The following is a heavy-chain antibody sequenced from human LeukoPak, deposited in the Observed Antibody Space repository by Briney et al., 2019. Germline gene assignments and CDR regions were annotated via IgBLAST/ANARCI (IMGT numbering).Heavy chain of an antibody. J-gene: IGHJ4*02. CDR3: ARCHGGYGNDY. Sequence: SETLSLTCTVSGGSISSYYWSWIRQPPGPGLEWIGYIYYSESTNYNPSLKSRVTISVDASNNQFSLKLSSVTAADTAVYYCARCHGGYGNDYWGQGALVTVSS. CDR2: IYYSEST. V-gene: IGHV4-59*01. CDR1: GGSISSYY. D-gene: IGHD5-12*01.